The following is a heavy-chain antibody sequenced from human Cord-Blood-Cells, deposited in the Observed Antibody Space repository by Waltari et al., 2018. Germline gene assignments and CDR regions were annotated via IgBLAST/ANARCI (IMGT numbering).Heavy chain of an antibody. V-gene: IGHV1-69*01. J-gene: IGHJ4*02. CDR2: IILIFGTA. CDR3: AGGGGGAVMLDY. Sequence: QVQLVQSGAEVKKPGSSVKVSCKASAGTFSSYAISWVRQAPGPGLEWMGGIILIFGTANYAKRFEGRVTITADESTSTAYMELSSLRSEDTAVYYGAGGGGGAVMLDYWGQGTLVTVSS. CDR1: AGTFSSYA. D-gene: IGHD3-16*01.